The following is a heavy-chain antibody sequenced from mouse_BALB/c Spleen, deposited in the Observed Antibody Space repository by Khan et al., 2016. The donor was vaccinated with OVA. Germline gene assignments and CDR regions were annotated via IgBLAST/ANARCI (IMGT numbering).Heavy chain of an antibody. CDR3: ARQDYYGYALDY. J-gene: IGHJ4*01. CDR1: GYSITSNYA. Sequence: EVQLVESGPGLVKPSQSLSLTCTVTGYSITSNYAWSWIRQFPGNKLEWMGYISYSGSTNYNPSHKSRIPVTRDTSENKFFLQLNSVTTEDTATYYRARQDYYGYALDYWGQGTSVTVSS. CDR2: ISYSGST. D-gene: IGHD1-1*01. V-gene: IGHV3-2*02.